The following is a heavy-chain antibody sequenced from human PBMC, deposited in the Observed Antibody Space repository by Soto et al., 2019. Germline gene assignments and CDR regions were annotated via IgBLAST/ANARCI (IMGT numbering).Heavy chain of an antibody. V-gene: IGHV1-18*01. CDR2: ISAYNGNT. D-gene: IGHD6-13*01. J-gene: IGHJ5*02. CDR1: GYTFTRYG. Sequence: QVPLVQSGAEVKKPGASVKVSCKASGYTFTRYGISWVRQAPGQGLERMGWISAYNGNTNYAQKLQGRVTMTTDTSTSTAYMELRSLRSDDTAVYYCARDSAALRGYSREMNWFDPWRQGTLVTVSS. CDR3: ARDSAALRGYSREMNWFDP.